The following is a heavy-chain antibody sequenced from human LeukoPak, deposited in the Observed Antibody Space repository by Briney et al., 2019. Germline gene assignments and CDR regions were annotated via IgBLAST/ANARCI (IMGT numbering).Heavy chain of an antibody. CDR2: IFPGDSDT. Sequence: GESLKISCKSTGYIFTCYWIGWVRQMPGKGLEWMGIIFPGDSDTRYSLSFQGQVTISVDKSIATANRQWGSLKASDTAMYYCARPRNCGRSIEYWGQRTLVTVSS. J-gene: IGHJ4*02. CDR3: ARPRNCGRSIEY. CDR1: GYIFTCYW. V-gene: IGHV5-51*01. D-gene: IGHD1-14*01.